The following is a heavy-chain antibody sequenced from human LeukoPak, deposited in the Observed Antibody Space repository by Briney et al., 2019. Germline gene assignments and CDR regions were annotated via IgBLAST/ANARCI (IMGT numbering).Heavy chain of an antibody. J-gene: IGHJ4*02. Sequence: GGSLRLSCAASGFTFSSYDMHWVRQATGKGLEWVSAIGTAGDTYYPGSVKGRFTISRDNSKNTVYLQMDSLRDEDTAVYYCASGPYHGSGSWGYWGQGTLVTVSS. D-gene: IGHD3-10*01. CDR1: GFTFSSYD. CDR3: ASGPYHGSGSWGY. CDR2: IGTAGDT. V-gene: IGHV3-13*01.